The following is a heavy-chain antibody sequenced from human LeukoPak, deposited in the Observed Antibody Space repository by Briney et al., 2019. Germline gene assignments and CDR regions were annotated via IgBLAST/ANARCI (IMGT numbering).Heavy chain of an antibody. CDR2: ISWSSGII. CDR1: GFTFDDHG. V-gene: IGHV3-9*01. Sequence: PGGSLRLSCAASGFTFDDHGMHWVRQAPGKGLEWVSGISWSSGIIGYADSVKGRFTISRDNSKNTLYLQMNSLRAEDTAIYYCGRDPNGDYLGAFDFWGPGTMVAVSS. D-gene: IGHD2-21*02. CDR3: GRDPNGDYLGAFDF. J-gene: IGHJ3*01.